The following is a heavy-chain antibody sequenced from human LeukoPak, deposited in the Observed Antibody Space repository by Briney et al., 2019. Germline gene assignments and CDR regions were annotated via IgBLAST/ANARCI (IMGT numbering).Heavy chain of an antibody. J-gene: IGHJ3*02. D-gene: IGHD1-26*01. CDR1: GYTFTGYY. Sequence: ASVKVSCKASGYTFTGYYMHWVQQAPGQGLEWMGWINPNSGGTNYAQKFQGRVTMTRDTSISTAYMELSRLRSDDTAVYYCASGIVGAHVDPTPHDAFDIWGQGTMVTVSS. CDR2: INPNSGGT. V-gene: IGHV1-2*02. CDR3: ASGIVGAHVDPTPHDAFDI.